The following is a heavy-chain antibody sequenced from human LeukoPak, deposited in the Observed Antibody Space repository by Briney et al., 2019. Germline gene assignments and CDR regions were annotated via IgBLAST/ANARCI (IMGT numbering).Heavy chain of an antibody. J-gene: IGHJ6*02. CDR1: GFTFSSYA. CDR2: ISGSGGST. D-gene: IGHD2-2*03. CDR3: ANGYCSSTSCYGSYYYYGMDV. Sequence: GGSLRLSCAASGFTFSSYAMSWVRQAPGKGLEWVSAISGSGGSTYYADSVKGRFTISRDNSKNTLYLQMNSLRAEDTAVYYCANGYCSSTSCYGSYYYYGMDVWGQGTTVTVSS. V-gene: IGHV3-23*01.